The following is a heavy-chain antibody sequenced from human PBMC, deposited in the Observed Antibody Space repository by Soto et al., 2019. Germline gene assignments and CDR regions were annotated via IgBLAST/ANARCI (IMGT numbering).Heavy chain of an antibody. CDR3: ARAYPPEWELPLDY. CDR2: IYYSGST. J-gene: IGHJ4*02. V-gene: IGHV4-31*03. D-gene: IGHD1-26*01. CDR1: GGSISSGGYY. Sequence: PSETLSLTCTVSGGSISSGGYYWSWIRQHPGKGLEWIGYIYYSGSTYYNPSLKSRVTISVDTSKNQFSLKLSSVTAADTAVYYCARAYPPEWELPLDYWGQGTLVTVSS.